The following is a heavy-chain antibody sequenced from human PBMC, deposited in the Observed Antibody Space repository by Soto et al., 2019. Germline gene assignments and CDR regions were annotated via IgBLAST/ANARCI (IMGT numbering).Heavy chain of an antibody. CDR3: ARSFWSGYYRVHGMDV. CDR2: IIPIFGTA. V-gene: IGHV1-69*13. Sequence: SVKGSCKASGGPFSSYAISWVRQAPGQGLEWMGGIIPIFGTANYAQKFQGRVTITADESTSTAYMELSSLRSEDTAVYYCARSFWSGYYRVHGMDVWGQGTTVTVSS. D-gene: IGHD3-3*01. J-gene: IGHJ6*02. CDR1: GGPFSSYA.